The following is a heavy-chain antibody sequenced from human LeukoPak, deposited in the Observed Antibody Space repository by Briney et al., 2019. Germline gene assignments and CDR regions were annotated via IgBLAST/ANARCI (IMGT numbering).Heavy chain of an antibody. D-gene: IGHD3-3*01. V-gene: IGHV4-39*01. CDR1: GGSISTSNSY. CDR3: ARQTGAGLFILP. J-gene: IGHJ4*02. CDR2: VYYSGNT. Sequence: SETLSLTCTVSGGSISTSNSYWGWIRRPPGKGLEWVGSVYYSGNTYYNPSLKSRVTISVDTSKNQFSLILTSVTAADTAVYYCARQTGAGLFILPGGQGTLVTVSS.